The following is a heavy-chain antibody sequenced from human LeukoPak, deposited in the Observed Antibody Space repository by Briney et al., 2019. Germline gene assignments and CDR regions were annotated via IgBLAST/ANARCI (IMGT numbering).Heavy chain of an antibody. D-gene: IGHD4-23*01. J-gene: IGHJ6*03. CDR1: GYSISSGYY. CDR2: ICHSGST. V-gene: IGHV4-38-2*01. Sequence: KPSETLSLTCAVSGYSISSGYYWGWIRQPPGKGLEWIGSICHSGSTYYNPSLKSRVTISVDTSKNQFSLKLSSVTAADTAVYYCARPVDYYYYYMDVWGKGTTVTVSS. CDR3: ARPVDYYYYYMDV.